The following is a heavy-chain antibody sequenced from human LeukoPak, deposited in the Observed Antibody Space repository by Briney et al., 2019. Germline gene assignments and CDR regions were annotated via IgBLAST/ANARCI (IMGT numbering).Heavy chain of an antibody. D-gene: IGHD3-10*01. CDR2: IYYSGST. CDR3: ARPPQYGSGSY. V-gene: IGHV4-39*01. CDR1: GGSISSSSYY. J-gene: IGHJ4*02. Sequence: SETLSLTCTVSGGSISSSSYYWGWIRQPPGKGLEWIGSIYYSGSTYYNPSLKSRVTISVDTSKDQFSLKLSSVTAADTAVYYCARPPQYGSGSYWGQGTLVTVSS.